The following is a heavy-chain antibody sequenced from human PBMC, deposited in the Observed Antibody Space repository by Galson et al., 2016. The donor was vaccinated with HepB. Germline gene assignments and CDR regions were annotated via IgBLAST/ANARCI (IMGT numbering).Heavy chain of an antibody. CDR1: GGTFSSHS. J-gene: IGHJ4*02. V-gene: IGHV1-69*13. CDR2: IIPIFGTA. D-gene: IGHD3-9*01. Sequence: SVEVSCKASGGTFSSHSISWVRQAPGQGLEWMGGIIPIFGTANYAQKFQGRVTITADASTSTAYLEVSSLRFEDTAVYFCARSNNDLLTGYFHYWGQGTLVTVSS. CDR3: ARSNNDLLTGYFHY.